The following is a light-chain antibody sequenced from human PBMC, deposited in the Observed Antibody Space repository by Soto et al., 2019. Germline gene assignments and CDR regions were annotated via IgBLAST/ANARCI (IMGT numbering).Light chain of an antibody. CDR2: DVS. CDR1: SSDVGGYNY. J-gene: IGLJ2*01. Sequence: QSALTQPASVSGSPGQSITISCTGTSSDVGGYNYVSWYQQHPGKAPKLMIYDVSNRPSGVSNRFSGSKSGTTASLTISGLQAEDEDYYYCSSYTSSSGVFGGGTKVTVL. V-gene: IGLV2-14*01. CDR3: SSYTSSSGV.